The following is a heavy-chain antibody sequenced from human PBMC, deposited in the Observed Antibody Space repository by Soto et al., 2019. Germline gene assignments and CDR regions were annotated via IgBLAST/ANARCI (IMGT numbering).Heavy chain of an antibody. Sequence: QITLKESGPTLVKPTQTLTLTCTFSGFSLSTSGVGVGWIRPPPEKALEWLALISWDDNKRYSPSLKSQLTDTQNTSKSQVGLTVTNIDPVYTVTYYCAHTNYDILTDYYPNIYCHHWGQGTLVIVSS. D-gene: IGHD3-9*01. CDR2: ISWDDNK. CDR3: AHTNYDILTDYYPNIYCHH. J-gene: IGHJ1*01. V-gene: IGHV2-5*02. CDR1: GFSLSTSGVG.